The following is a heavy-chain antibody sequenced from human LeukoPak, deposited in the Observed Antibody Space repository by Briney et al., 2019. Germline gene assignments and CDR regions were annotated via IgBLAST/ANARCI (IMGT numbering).Heavy chain of an antibody. J-gene: IGHJ4*02. V-gene: IGHV3-64*01. CDR2: ISSNGGST. CDR3: ARGGFFSDC. Sequence: GGSLRLSCAASGFTFSSYAMHWVRQAPGKGLEYVSAISSNGGSTYYANSVKGRFTISRDNSKNTLYLQMGSLRAEDMAVYYCARGGFFSDCWGQGTLVTVSS. D-gene: IGHD2/OR15-2a*01. CDR1: GFTFSSYA.